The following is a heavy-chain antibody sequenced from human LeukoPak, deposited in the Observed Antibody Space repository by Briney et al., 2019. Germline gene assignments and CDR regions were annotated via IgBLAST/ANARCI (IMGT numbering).Heavy chain of an antibody. CDR3: ARRAGFDYYYYGMDV. CDR1: GGSFSGYY. D-gene: IGHD3-3*01. CDR2: INHSGST. Sequence: SETLSLTCAVYGGSFSGYYWSWIRQPPGKGLEWIGEINHSGSTNYNPSLKNRVTISVDTSKNQFSLKLSSVTAADTAVYYCARRAGFDYYYYGMDVWGQGTTVTVSS. J-gene: IGHJ6*02. V-gene: IGHV4-34*01.